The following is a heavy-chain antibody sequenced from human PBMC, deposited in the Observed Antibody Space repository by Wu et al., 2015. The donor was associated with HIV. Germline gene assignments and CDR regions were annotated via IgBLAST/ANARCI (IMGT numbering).Heavy chain of an antibody. J-gene: IGHJ4*02. Sequence: PGQGLEWMGWISAYNGNTHYTQKFQGRVTMNTDTSTSTAYMELRSLRSDDTAVFYCARDHSDSYWGYFDYWGQGTVVTVSS. CDR3: ARDHSDSYWGYFDY. V-gene: IGHV1-18*01. CDR2: ISAYNGNT. D-gene: IGHD3-10*01.